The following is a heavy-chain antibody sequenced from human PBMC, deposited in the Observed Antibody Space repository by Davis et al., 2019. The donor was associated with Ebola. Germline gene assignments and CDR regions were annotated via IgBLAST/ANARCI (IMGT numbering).Heavy chain of an antibody. V-gene: IGHV5-51*01. D-gene: IGHD5-18*01. Sequence: GESLKIPCKGSGYSFTSYWIGWVRQMPGKGLEWMGIIYPGDSDTRYSPSFQGQVTISADKSISTAYLQWSSLKASDTAMYYCARGGYSYTYYYYGMDVWGQGTTVTVSS. CDR2: IYPGDSDT. CDR3: ARGGYSYTYYYYGMDV. CDR1: GYSFTSYW. J-gene: IGHJ6*02.